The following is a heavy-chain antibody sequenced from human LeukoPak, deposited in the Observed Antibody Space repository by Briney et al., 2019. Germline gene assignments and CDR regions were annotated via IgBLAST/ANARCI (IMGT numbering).Heavy chain of an antibody. J-gene: IGHJ6*03. Sequence: GGSLRLSCAASGFSVSRNYMSWVRHAPGKGLEWVSVIYTGGNTYYADSVKGRFAISRDSSKNTLYLQMQSLRAEDTAVYYCARVPADFYYMDVWGGGTTVTISS. CDR1: GFSVSRNY. D-gene: IGHD3-3*01. CDR2: IYTGGNT. CDR3: ARVPADFYYMDV. V-gene: IGHV3-66*01.